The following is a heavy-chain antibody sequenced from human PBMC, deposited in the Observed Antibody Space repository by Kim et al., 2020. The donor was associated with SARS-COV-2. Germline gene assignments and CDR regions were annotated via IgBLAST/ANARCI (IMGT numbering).Heavy chain of an antibody. V-gene: IGHV3-48*03. CDR2: ISSSGTTI. CDR3: ARGARVATS. D-gene: IGHD5-12*01. Sequence: GGSLRLSCAASGFTFSSYEMNWVCQAPGKGLEWVSYISSSGTTIYYADSVKGRFTISRDNAKNSLYLQMNSLRAEDTAVYYCARGARVATSWGQGTLVTVSA. J-gene: IGHJ4*02. CDR1: GFTFSSYE.